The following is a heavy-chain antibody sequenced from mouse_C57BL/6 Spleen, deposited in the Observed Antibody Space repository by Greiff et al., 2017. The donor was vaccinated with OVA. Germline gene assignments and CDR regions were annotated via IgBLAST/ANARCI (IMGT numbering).Heavy chain of an antibody. CDR1: GYTFTDYN. V-gene: IGHV1-18*01. CDR3: ARSRQLRDYYAMDY. D-gene: IGHD3-2*02. J-gene: IGHJ4*01. Sequence: VQLQQSGPELVKPGASVKIPCTASGYTFTDYNMAWVKQSHGKSLAWIGDINPNNGGTIYNQKFKGKATLTVDKSSSTAYMELRSLTSEDTAVYYCARSRQLRDYYAMDYWGQGTSVTVSS. CDR2: INPNNGGT.